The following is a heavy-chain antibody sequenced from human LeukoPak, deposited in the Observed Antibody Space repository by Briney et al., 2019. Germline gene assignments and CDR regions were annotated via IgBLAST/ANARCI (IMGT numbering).Heavy chain of an antibody. CDR3: ARSGKGATADY. CDR1: GFTVSNHY. J-gene: IGHJ4*02. V-gene: IGHV3-66*01. Sequence: SGGSLRLSCAASGFTVSNHYMGWVRQAPGKGLEWVSVIYSGGSTYYADSVKGRFTISRDNSKNTLYLQMNSLRAEDTAVYYCARSGKGATADYWGQGTLVTVSS. D-gene: IGHD1-26*01. CDR2: IYSGGST.